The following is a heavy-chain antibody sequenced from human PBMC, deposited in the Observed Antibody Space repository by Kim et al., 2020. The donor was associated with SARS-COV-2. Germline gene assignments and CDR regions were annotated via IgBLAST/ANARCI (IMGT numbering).Heavy chain of an antibody. Sequence: GGSLRLSCTASGFTFSTYAMSWVRQAPGKGLEWVSTLTGGGGHTYTADSVKGRFTISRDNSKNTLFLQMNSLRAEDTATYYCAKYYSPGAATFDYWGQGTLVTVSS. J-gene: IGHJ4*02. V-gene: IGHV3-23*01. CDR3: AKYYSPGAATFDY. CDR1: GFTFSTYA. D-gene: IGHD2-15*01. CDR2: LTGGGGHT.